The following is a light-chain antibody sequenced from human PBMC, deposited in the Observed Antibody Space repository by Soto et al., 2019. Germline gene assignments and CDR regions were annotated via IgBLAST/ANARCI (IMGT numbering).Light chain of an antibody. CDR2: GAS. CDR3: QQYGNLPQT. J-gene: IGKJ1*01. V-gene: IGKV3-20*01. Sequence: EIAFTPSPSTLALSPGARVILSCSASQSVNSSYLAWYQHNPGQAPRLLIYGASTRATGIPDRFSGSGSGTDFTLTIARLEPGDFAVYYCQQYGNLPQTFGQGTKVEIK. CDR1: QSVNSSY.